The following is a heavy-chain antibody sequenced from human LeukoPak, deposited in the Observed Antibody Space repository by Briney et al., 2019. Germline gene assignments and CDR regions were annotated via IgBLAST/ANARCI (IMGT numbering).Heavy chain of an antibody. V-gene: IGHV1-3*01. D-gene: IGHD1-26*01. CDR2: INAGNGNT. Sequence: ASVKVSCKASGYTFTSYAMHWVRQAPGQRLEWMGWINAGNGNTKYSQKFQGRVTITRDTSESTAYMELSSLRSEDTAVYYCARGRYRGATTEPEPRTFDPWGQGTLVTVSS. J-gene: IGHJ5*02. CDR3: ARGRYRGATTEPEPRTFDP. CDR1: GYTFTSYA.